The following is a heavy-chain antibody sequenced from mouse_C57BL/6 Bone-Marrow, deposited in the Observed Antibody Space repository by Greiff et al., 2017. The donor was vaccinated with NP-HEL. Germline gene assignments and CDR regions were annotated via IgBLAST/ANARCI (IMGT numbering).Heavy chain of an antibody. CDR3: TRHLHQAN. CDR1: GYTFTSYW. CDR2: IYPGNSDT. J-gene: IGHJ3*01. V-gene: IGHV1-5*01. Sequence: EVQLQQSGTVLARPGASVKMSCKTSGYTFTSYWMHWVKQRPGQGLEWIGAIYPGNSDTSYNQKFKGQAKLTAVKSASTAYLALRSLPYADSAVLYYTRHLHQANGGQGTLVTVTA. D-gene: IGHD2-1*01.